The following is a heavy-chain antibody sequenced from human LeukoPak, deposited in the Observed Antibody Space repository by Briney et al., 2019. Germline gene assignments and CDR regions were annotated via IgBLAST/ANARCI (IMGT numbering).Heavy chain of an antibody. CDR3: ARDRPAATPYGMDV. Sequence: SETLSLTCTVSGGSISSHYWSWIRQPAGKGLEWIGRISATGSINYQNPSLKSRVTMSVDTSKNQFSLKLTSVTAAGTALYYCARDRPAATPYGMDVWGQGTTVTVSS. D-gene: IGHD2-2*01. CDR1: GGSISSHY. CDR2: ISATGSI. V-gene: IGHV4-4*07. J-gene: IGHJ6*02.